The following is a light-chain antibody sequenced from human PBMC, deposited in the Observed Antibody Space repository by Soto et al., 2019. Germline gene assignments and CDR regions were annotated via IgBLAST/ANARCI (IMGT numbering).Light chain of an antibody. V-gene: IGLV2-14*01. CDR3: GSITRSSTSV. CDR2: DVT. J-gene: IGLJ1*01. CDR1: SSDVGGFEY. Sequence: QSVLSQPASVSGSPGQSITISYTGTSSDVGGFEYVSWYQHQPGKAPKLIIYDVTKRPSGVSNRFSGSKSGNTASLTISGIQAEDEVDYYCGSITRSSTSVFGTGTKLTVL.